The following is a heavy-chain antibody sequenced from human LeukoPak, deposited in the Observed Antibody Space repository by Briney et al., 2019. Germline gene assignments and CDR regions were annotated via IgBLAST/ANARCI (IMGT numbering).Heavy chain of an antibody. CDR1: GGSISSYY. J-gene: IGHJ4*02. V-gene: IGHV4-59*01. CDR2: IYYSGST. CDR3: ARDHATSFDY. Sequence: SETLSPTCTVAGGSISSYYWSWIRQPPGKGLEWIGYIYYSGSTNYNPSLKSLVTISVDTSKNQFSLKLSSVTAADTAVYYCARDHATSFDYWGQGTLVTVSS.